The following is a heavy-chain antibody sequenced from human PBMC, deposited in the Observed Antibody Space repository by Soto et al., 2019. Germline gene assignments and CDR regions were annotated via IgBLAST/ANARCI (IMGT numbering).Heavy chain of an antibody. CDR3: AKYGSGSYYYYYGMDV. CDR1: GFTFSSYA. J-gene: IGHJ6*02. D-gene: IGHD1-26*01. Sequence: LRLSCAASGFTFSSYAMSWVRQAPGKGLEWVSAISGSGGSTYYADSVKGRFTISRDNSKNTLYLQMNSLRAEDTAVYYCAKYGSGSYYYYYGMDVWGQGTTVTVSS. V-gene: IGHV3-23*01. CDR2: ISGSGGST.